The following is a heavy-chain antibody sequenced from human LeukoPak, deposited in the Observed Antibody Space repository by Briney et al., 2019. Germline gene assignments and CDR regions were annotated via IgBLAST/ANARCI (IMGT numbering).Heavy chain of an antibody. Sequence: SETLSLTCTVSGGSVSSYYWSWIRQPPGKGLEYIGYIYYIGITNYNPFLKSRVTISVDTSKNQFSLELSSVTAADTAIYYCARESFQAFDIWGQGTLVTVSS. J-gene: IGHJ3*02. CDR2: IYYIGIT. CDR1: GGSVSSYY. CDR3: ARESFQAFDI. V-gene: IGHV4-59*02. D-gene: IGHD1-26*01.